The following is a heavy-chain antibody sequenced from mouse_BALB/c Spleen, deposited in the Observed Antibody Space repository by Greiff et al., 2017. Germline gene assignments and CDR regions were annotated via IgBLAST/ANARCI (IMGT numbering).Heavy chain of an antibody. J-gene: IGHJ2*01. CDR1: GFTFSSYG. Sequence: EVHLVESGGDLVKPGGSLKLSCAASGFTFSSYGMSWVRQTPDKRLEWVATISSGGSYTYYPDSVKGRFTISRDNAKNTLYLQMSSLKSEDTAMYYCARDITTVVFDYWGQGTTLTVSS. CDR2: ISSGGSYT. CDR3: ARDITTVVFDY. D-gene: IGHD1-1*01. V-gene: IGHV5-6*01.